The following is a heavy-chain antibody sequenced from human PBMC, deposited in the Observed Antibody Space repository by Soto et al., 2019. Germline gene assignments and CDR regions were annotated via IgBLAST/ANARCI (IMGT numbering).Heavy chain of an antibody. CDR3: FTWRQPWLQDF. CDR2: IKSKTDGGTT. D-gene: IGHD5-18*01. V-gene: IGHV3-15*07. Sequence: QLVESGGGLVKPGGSLRLSCAASGLTFSDAWMHWVRQAPGKGLEWVGRIKSKTDGGTTDYAAPVKGRFTISRDDSKDTLYLQMNSLKSEDTAVYYCFTWRQPWLQDFWGQGTLVTVSS. CDR1: GLTFSDAW. J-gene: IGHJ4*02.